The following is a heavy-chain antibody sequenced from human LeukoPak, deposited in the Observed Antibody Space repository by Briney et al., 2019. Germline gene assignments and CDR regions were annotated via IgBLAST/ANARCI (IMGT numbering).Heavy chain of an antibody. Sequence: SETLSLTCTVSGGSISSGGYYWSWIRQHPGKGLEWIGYIYYSGSTYYNPSLKSRVTISVDTSKNQFSLKLSSVTAADTAVYYCARQPGMYYYYYGMDVWGQGTTVTVSS. CDR2: IYYSGST. CDR3: ARQPGMYYYYYGMDV. D-gene: IGHD3-10*01. CDR1: GGSISSGGYY. V-gene: IGHV4-31*03. J-gene: IGHJ6*02.